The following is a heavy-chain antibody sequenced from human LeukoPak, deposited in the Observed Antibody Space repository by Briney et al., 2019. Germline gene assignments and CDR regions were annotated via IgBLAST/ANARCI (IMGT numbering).Heavy chain of an antibody. D-gene: IGHD6-13*01. CDR2: IYTSGST. CDR3: ARGVAAAGTIWFDP. CDR1: GGSISSGSYY. J-gene: IGHJ5*02. V-gene: IGHV4-61*02. Sequence: PSETLSLTCTVSGGSISSGSYYWRWLRQPAGKGLEWIGRIYTSGSTNYNPSLKSRVTISVDTSKNQFSLKLSSVTAADTAVYYCARGVAAAGTIWFDPWGQGTLVTVSS.